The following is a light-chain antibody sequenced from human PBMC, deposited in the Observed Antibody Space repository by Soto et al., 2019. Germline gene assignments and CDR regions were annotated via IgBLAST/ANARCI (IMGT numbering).Light chain of an antibody. CDR1: QSIRSN. Sequence: EIVMTQSPATLSVSPGDRVTLSCRASQSIRSNSAWYQQKPGQAPRLLIYGASTRATGIPARFSGSGSGTEFTLTISSLQSEDFAVYYCQQYNNWPPERTFGGGTKVDIK. J-gene: IGKJ4*01. V-gene: IGKV3-15*01. CDR3: QQYNNWPPERT. CDR2: GAS.